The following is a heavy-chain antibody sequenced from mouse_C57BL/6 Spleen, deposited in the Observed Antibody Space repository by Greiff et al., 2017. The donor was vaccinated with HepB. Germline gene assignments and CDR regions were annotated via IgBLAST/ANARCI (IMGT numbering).Heavy chain of an antibody. CDR1: GFTFSSYA. J-gene: IGHJ1*03. V-gene: IGHV5-4*01. CDR2: ISDGGSYT. D-gene: IGHD2-3*01. Sequence: EVKLMESGGGLVKPGGSLKLSCAASGFTFSSYAMSWVRQTPEKRLEWVATISDGGSYTYYPDNVKGRFTISRDNAKKNLYLQMSHLKSEDTAMYYCARDGGYFPYWYFDVWGTGTTVTVSS. CDR3: ARDGGYFPYWYFDV.